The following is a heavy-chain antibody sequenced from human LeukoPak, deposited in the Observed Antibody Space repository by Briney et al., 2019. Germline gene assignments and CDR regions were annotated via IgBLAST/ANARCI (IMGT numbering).Heavy chain of an antibody. V-gene: IGHV4-39*01. J-gene: IGHJ6*03. D-gene: IGHD3-3*01. Sequence: SETLSLTRTVSGGSISSSSYYWGWIRQPPGKGLEWIGSIYYSGSTYYNPSLKSRVTISVDTSKNQFSLKLSSVTAADTAVYYCATQPRYDFWSGYYTGSYYYYYMDVWGKGTTVTVSS. CDR1: GGSISSSSYY. CDR3: ATQPRYDFWSGYYTGSYYYYYMDV. CDR2: IYYSGST.